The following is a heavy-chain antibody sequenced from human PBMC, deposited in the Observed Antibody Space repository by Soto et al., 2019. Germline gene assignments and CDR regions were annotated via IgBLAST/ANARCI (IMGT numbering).Heavy chain of an antibody. Sequence: SEPQSLSCAVSGGSISSGGDSWSWIRQPPGKGLEWIGYIYHSGSTYYNPSLKSRVTISVDRSKNQFSLKLSSVTAADTAVYYCASSHAGAHITAAVHWGQGTLVTVS. J-gene: IGHJ4*02. CDR1: GGSISSGGDS. CDR2: IYHSGST. V-gene: IGHV4-30-2*01. CDR3: ASSHAGAHITAAVH. D-gene: IGHD6-13*01.